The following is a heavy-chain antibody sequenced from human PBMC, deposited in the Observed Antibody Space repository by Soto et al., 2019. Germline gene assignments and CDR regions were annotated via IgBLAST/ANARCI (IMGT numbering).Heavy chain of an antibody. CDR1: GFTFSTYW. V-gene: IGHV3-7*01. J-gene: IGHJ3*01. Sequence: EVQLAESGGGLVQPGGSLRLSCAASGFTFSTYWMSWVRQAPGKGLEWVANINQDGSQKYYVDSVKGRFTISRDNAKNSLYLQLTSLRAEDTAVYYCTTMGLNHAFDVWGQGTMVTVSS. D-gene: IGHD1-26*01. CDR3: TTMGLNHAFDV. CDR2: INQDGSQK.